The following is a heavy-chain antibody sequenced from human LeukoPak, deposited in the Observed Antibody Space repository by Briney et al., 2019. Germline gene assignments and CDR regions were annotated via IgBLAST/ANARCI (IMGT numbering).Heavy chain of an antibody. CDR2: IYYSGST. D-gene: IGHD1-26*01. CDR3: ARNGYSGYVDY. J-gene: IGHJ4*02. Sequence: SETLSLTCTVSGGAISSGGYYWSWIRQHPGKGLEWIGYIYYSGSTYYNPSLKSRVTISVDTSKNQFSLKLSSVTAADTAVYYCARNGYSGYVDYWGQGTLVTVSS. CDR1: GGAISSGGYY. V-gene: IGHV4-31*03.